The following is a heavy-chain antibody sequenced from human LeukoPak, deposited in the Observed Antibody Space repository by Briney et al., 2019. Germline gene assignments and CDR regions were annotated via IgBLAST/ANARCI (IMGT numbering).Heavy chain of an antibody. Sequence: SETLSLTCNVSGGFISSYYWSWIRQSPGKGLEWIGYIYYSGSTKYNPSLESRVTISIDTSKNHFSLKLSSVTAADTAVYYCARDRSSGWTGVFDIWGRGTMVTGSS. D-gene: IGHD6-19*01. CDR1: GGFISSYY. CDR2: IYYSGST. CDR3: ARDRSSGWTGVFDI. J-gene: IGHJ3*02. V-gene: IGHV4-59*01.